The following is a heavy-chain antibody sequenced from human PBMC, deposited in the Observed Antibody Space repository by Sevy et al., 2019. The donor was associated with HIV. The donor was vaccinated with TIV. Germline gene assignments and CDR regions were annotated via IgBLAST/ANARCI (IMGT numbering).Heavy chain of an antibody. CDR3: AGDTRGWHYTVVVYYYYGMDV. V-gene: IGHV3-7*01. Sequence: GGSLRLSCAASGFTFSSYWMSWVRQAPGKGLEWVANIKQDGSEKYYVDSVKGRFTISRDNAKNSLYLQMNSLRAEETAVYYCAGDTRGWHYTVVVYYYYGMDVWGQGTTVTVSS. CDR2: IKQDGSEK. J-gene: IGHJ6*02. D-gene: IGHD2-15*01. CDR1: GFTFSSYW.